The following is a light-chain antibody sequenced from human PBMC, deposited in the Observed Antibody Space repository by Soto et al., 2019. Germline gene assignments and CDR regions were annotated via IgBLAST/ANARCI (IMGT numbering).Light chain of an antibody. J-gene: IGLJ3*02. Sequence: QSVLTQPPSASGSPGQSVTISCTGTSSDVGGYDYVSWYQQHPGKAPKLLIYEVTKRPSGVPDRFSASKSGNTASLTVSGLQAEDEVDYYCTSYAGSHNLVFGGGTKLTVL. V-gene: IGLV2-8*01. CDR2: EVT. CDR3: TSYAGSHNLV. CDR1: SSDVGGYDY.